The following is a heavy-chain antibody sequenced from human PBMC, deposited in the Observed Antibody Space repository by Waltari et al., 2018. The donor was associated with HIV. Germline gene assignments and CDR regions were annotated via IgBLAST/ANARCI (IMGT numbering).Heavy chain of an antibody. CDR1: GFTFTSYS. Sequence: EVQLVESGGGLVKPGGSLRLSCAASGFTFTSYSMNWVRRAPGKGLEWVSSISSSSSYIYYADSVKGRFTITRDNAKNSLYLQMNRLRAEDTAVYYCARDASGSRDYYGMDVWGQGTTVTVSS. J-gene: IGHJ6*02. CDR2: ISSSSSYI. D-gene: IGHD1-26*01. V-gene: IGHV3-21*01. CDR3: ARDASGSRDYYGMDV.